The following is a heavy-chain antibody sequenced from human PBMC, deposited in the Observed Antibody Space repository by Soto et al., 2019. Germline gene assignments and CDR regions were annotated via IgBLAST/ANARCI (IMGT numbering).Heavy chain of an antibody. J-gene: IGHJ6*02. D-gene: IGHD3-9*01. CDR2: IYYSGST. CDR3: ARGYYDILTGYYGSRYGMDV. Sequence: QVQLQESGPGLVKPSETLSLTCTVSGGSISSYYWSWIRQPPGKGLEWIGYIYYSGSTNYNPSLKSRVTISVDTSTYQFSLKLSSVTAADTAVYYCARGYYDILTGYYGSRYGMDVWGQGTTVTVSS. V-gene: IGHV4-59*01. CDR1: GGSISSYY.